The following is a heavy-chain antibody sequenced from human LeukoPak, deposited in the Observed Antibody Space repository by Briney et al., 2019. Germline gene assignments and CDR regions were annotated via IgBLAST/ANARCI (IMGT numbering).Heavy chain of an antibody. CDR2: IYPGDSDT. CDR3: ARRAIGSGQDY. CDR1: GYSFTNSW. D-gene: IGHD2-2*01. Sequence: GESLKISCKGSGYSFTNSWIGWVRQMPGKGLEWMGIIYPGDSDTRYRPSFQGQVTISADKSISTAYLQWSSLKASDTAMYYCARRAIGSGQDYWGQGTLVTVSS. J-gene: IGHJ4*02. V-gene: IGHV5-51*01.